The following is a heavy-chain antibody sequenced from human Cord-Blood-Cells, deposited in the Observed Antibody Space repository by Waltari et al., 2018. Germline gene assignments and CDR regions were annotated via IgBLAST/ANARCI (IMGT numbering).Heavy chain of an antibody. J-gene: IGHJ4*02. V-gene: IGHV1-8*03. CDR1: GYHFTSYQ. CDR3: ARLNWNTLGY. D-gene: IGHD1-20*01. CDR2: MNPNSGNT. Sequence: QVQLLQSQPEVTKPGASVKVPCKASGYHFTSYQLKWVRQATGQGLEWMGWMNPNSGNTGYAQKFQGRVTITRNTSISTAYMELSSLRSEDTAVYYCARLNWNTLGYWGQGTLVTVSS.